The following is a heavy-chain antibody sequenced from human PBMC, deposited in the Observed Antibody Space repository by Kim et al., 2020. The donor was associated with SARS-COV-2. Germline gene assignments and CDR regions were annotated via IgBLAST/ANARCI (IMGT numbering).Heavy chain of an antibody. V-gene: IGHV4-34*01. Sequence: SETLSLTCAVYGGSFSGYYWSWIRQPPGKGLEWIGEINHSGSTNYNPSLKSRVTISVDTSKNQFSLKLSSVTAADTAVYYCARLSPYYDSSGYYSYYFDYWGQGTLVTVSS. CDR1: GGSFSGYY. J-gene: IGHJ4*02. CDR3: ARLSPYYDSSGYYSYYFDY. CDR2: INHSGST. D-gene: IGHD3-22*01.